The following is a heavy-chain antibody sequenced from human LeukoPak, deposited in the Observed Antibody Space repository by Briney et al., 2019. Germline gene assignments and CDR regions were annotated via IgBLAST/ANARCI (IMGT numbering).Heavy chain of an antibody. J-gene: IGHJ4*02. Sequence: GASVKVSCKASGGTFSSYAISWVRQAPGQGLEWMGGIIPIFGTANYAQKFQGRVTITADESTSTAYMELSSLRSEGTAVYYCARGVQLWSFDYWGQGTLVTVSS. CDR3: ARGVQLWSFDY. CDR1: GGTFSSYA. CDR2: IIPIFGTA. V-gene: IGHV1-69*13. D-gene: IGHD5-18*01.